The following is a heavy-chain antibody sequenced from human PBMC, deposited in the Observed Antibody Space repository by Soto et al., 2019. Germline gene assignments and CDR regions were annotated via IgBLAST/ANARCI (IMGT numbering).Heavy chain of an antibody. D-gene: IGHD6-13*01. J-gene: IGHJ4*02. V-gene: IGHV4-59*08. Sequence: SETLSLTCTVSSGSISSYYWSWIRQPPGKGLEWIGYIYYSGSTNYNPSLKSRVTISVDTSKNQFSLKLSSVTAADTAVYYCARAGIASHQNSDYWGQGTLVTVSS. CDR1: SGSISSYY. CDR2: IYYSGST. CDR3: ARAGIASHQNSDY.